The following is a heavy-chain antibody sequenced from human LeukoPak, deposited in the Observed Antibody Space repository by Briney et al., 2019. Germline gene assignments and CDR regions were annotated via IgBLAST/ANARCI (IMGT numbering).Heavy chain of an antibody. D-gene: IGHD3-22*01. Sequence: ASVKVSCKASGYTFTGYYMHWVRQAPGQGLGWVGWINPNCGGTNYAQEFQGRVTMTRYTSISTAYMELSGLRSDDTAVYYCARRTYYYGSSGYDSGAFDIWGQGTMVTVSS. J-gene: IGHJ3*02. V-gene: IGHV1-2*02. CDR3: ARRTYYYGSSGYDSGAFDI. CDR1: GYTFTGYY. CDR2: INPNCGGT.